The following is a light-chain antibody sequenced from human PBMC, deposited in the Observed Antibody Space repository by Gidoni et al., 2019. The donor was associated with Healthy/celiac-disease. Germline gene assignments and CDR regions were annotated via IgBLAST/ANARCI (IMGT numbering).Light chain of an antibody. Sequence: QPVLTQPPLASGAPGQRASISCTGRSSNIGAGYDVHWYQQLPGPAPKLLIYGNSNRPSGVPGRFSGSKSGTSASLAITGLQAEDEADYYCQSYDSSLSGSGVFGGGTKLTVL. CDR2: GNS. V-gene: IGLV1-40*01. CDR3: QSYDSSLSGSGV. CDR1: SSNIGAGYD. J-gene: IGLJ2*01.